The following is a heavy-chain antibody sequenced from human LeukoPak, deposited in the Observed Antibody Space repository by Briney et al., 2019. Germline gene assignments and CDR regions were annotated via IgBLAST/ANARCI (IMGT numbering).Heavy chain of an antibody. CDR1: GFTVSSNS. CDR3: ARTPQLAY. CDR2: IYSGGST. Sequence: QPGGSLRLSCAASGFTVSSNSMSWVRQAPGKGLEWVSIIYSGGSTYYADSVKGRFTISRDNSKNTLYLQMNSLRAEDTAMYYCARTPQLAYWGQGTLVTVSS. D-gene: IGHD3-10*01. V-gene: IGHV3-53*01. J-gene: IGHJ4*02.